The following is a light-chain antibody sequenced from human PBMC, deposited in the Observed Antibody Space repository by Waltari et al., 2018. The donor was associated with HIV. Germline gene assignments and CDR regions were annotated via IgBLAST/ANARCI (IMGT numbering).Light chain of an antibody. CDR3: CSYAGTYTYV. V-gene: IGLV2-11*01. CDR2: DVS. CDR1: SSDVGDYNS. Sequence: QSALTQPRSVSGSPGQSVTISCTGTSSDVGDYNSVSGYQQHPGKAPKLMIYDVSKWPSGVPDRFSGSKSGNTASLTISGLQAEDEADYYCCSYAGTYTYVFGTGTKVTVL. J-gene: IGLJ1*01.